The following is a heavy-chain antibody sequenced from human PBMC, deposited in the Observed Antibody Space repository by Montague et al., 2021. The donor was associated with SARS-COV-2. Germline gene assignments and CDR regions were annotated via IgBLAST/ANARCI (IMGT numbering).Heavy chain of an antibody. D-gene: IGHD3-22*01. CDR1: GGSFSDYY. Sequence: SETLSLTCAVYGGSFSDYYWSWIRQPPGKGLEWIGEINHRGTSNYNPSLKSRVSISIDTSKSQFSLFLGSVTAADTAVYYCARGRQHFNMIVVVMTGGEYYFDXWAQGTLVTVSS. J-gene: IGHJ4*02. CDR2: INHRGTS. CDR3: ARGRQHFNMIVVVMTGGEYYFDX. V-gene: IGHV4-34*01.